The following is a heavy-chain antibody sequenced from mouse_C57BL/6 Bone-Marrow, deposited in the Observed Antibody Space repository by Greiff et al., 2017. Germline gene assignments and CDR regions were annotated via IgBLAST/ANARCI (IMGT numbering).Heavy chain of an antibody. J-gene: IGHJ1*03. CDR3: ARRVGTGNCDWYFDV. D-gene: IGHD4-1*01. V-gene: IGHV5-15*04. CDR2: ISNLAYSI. CDR1: GFTFSDYG. Sequence: EVTVVESGGGLVQPGGSLKLSCAASGFTFSDYGMAWVRPAPRKGPEWVAFISNLAYSINYADTVTGRFTISRQHAKKTLYREMSMLRAEDTAMYYCARRVGTGNCDWYFDVWGTGTTVTVSS.